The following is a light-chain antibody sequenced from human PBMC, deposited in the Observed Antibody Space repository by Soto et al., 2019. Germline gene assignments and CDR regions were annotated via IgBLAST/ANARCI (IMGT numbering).Light chain of an antibody. CDR1: QSVSSNY. Sequence: EIVLTQSPGTLSLSPGERATLSCRASQSVSSNYLAWYQQKPGQPPRLLIYGASSRATGIPDRFSGSGSGTDFTLTIRRLEPEDFAVYYCQQYGSSPRVAFGQGTKVEIK. CDR2: GAS. J-gene: IGKJ1*01. CDR3: QQYGSSPRVA. V-gene: IGKV3-20*01.